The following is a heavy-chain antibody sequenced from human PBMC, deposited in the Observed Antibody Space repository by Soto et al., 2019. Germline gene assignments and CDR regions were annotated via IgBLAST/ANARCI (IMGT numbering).Heavy chain of an antibody. CDR1: GFTFDDHA. J-gene: IGHJ4*02. V-gene: IGHV3-9*01. CDR3: VRDMDVSGYARFDY. D-gene: IGHD3-22*01. CDR2: ISCNSGNI. Sequence: EVQLVESGGGLVQPGRSLRLSCAASGFTFDDHAMHWVRQVPGKGLGWVSGISCNSGNIGYADSVKGRFTISRDNAENSLYLQMTSLRVEDTALYYCVRDMDVSGYARFDYWGQGTLVTVSS.